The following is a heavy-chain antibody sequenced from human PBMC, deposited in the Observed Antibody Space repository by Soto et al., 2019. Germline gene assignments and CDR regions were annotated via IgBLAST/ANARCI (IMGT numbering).Heavy chain of an antibody. CDR1: GGTIIGYY. J-gene: IGHJ5*01. V-gene: IGHV4-4*07. Sequence: SETLRLTCTVTGGTIIGYYWTWIRQSAGEGLEWIGRIYSSGSASYNPSLKSRLTMSVDTSKNQFTLKLTSVTAADTALYYCARQTTYSSSWFDFWGHGTLVTVSS. D-gene: IGHD6-13*01. CDR3: ARQTTYSSSWFDF. CDR2: IYSSGSA.